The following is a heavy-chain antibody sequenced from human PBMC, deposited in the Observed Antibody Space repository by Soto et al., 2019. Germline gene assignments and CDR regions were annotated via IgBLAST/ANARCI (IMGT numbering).Heavy chain of an antibody. J-gene: IGHJ5*02. Sequence: QVQLVQSGAEVKKPGSSVKVSCKASGGTFSTYTITWVRQAPGQGLEWMGRIIPIIGIINYAQKFQGRVTITADTFTGTAYMELTRLRSDDTAVYYCAGDPDCHYNDSQASSYPWGQGTLVTVSS. CDR3: AGDPDCHYNDSQASSYP. V-gene: IGHV1-69*08. D-gene: IGHD3-22*01. CDR2: IIPIIGII. CDR1: GGTFSTYT.